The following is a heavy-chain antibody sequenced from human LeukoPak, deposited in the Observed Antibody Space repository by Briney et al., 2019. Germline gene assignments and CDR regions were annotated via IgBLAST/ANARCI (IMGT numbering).Heavy chain of an antibody. CDR1: GFTFSSYG. J-gene: IGHJ5*02. CDR2: IYPDGTNK. D-gene: IGHD3-3*01. Sequence: GGSLRLSCAASGFTFSSYGMHWVRQAPGKGLEWVACIYPDGTNKDYADSVKGRFIISRDNSKNTLFLQMNSLRAEDTAVYYCAKDWSGNYNWSDPWGQGTLVTVSS. CDR3: AKDWSGNYNWSDP. V-gene: IGHV3-30*02.